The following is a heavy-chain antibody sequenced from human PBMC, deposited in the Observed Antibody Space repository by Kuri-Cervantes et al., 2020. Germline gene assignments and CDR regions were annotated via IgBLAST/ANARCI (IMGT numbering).Heavy chain of an antibody. V-gene: IGHV4-34*01. J-gene: IGHJ5*02. D-gene: IGHD2-2*01. Sequence: SETLSLTWAVYGGSFSDYYWSWIRQPSGKGLEWIGEINHSGSTNYNPSLKSRVTISVDTSKNQFSLKLSSVTAADTAVYYCAAAMRRPQKNWFDPWGQGTLVTVSS. CDR3: AAAMRRPQKNWFDP. CDR2: INHSGST. CDR1: GGSFSDYY.